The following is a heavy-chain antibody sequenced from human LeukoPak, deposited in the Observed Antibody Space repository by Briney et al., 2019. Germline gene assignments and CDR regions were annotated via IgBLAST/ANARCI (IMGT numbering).Heavy chain of an antibody. Sequence: ASVKVSCKASGYTFTSYAMHWVRQAPGQRLEWMGWINAGNGNTKYSQKFQGRVTITRDTSASTAYMELSSLRSEDTAVYYCARVNSSSWYFDYWGQGTLVTVSS. CDR1: GYTFTSYA. CDR2: INAGNGNT. J-gene: IGHJ4*02. D-gene: IGHD6-13*01. V-gene: IGHV1-3*01. CDR3: ARVNSSSWYFDY.